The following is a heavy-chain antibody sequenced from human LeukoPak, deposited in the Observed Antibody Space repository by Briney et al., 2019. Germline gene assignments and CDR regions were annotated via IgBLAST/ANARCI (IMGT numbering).Heavy chain of an antibody. Sequence: GESLKISCKGSGYSFTSNWIGWVRQMPGKGLEWMGIIYPGDSDTRYSPAFQGQVTISADKSITTAYLQWSSLKASDTAMYYCARPIQLDADGYWGQGNRLTVSS. CDR2: IYPGDSDT. V-gene: IGHV5-51*01. CDR3: ARPIQLDADGY. J-gene: IGHJ4*02. D-gene: IGHD1-1*01. CDR1: GYSFTSNW.